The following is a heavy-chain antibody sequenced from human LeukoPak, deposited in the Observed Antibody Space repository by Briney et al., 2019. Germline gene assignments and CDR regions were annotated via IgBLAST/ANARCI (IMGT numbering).Heavy chain of an antibody. J-gene: IGHJ4*02. Sequence: GGSLRLSCAASGFTFSNAWMSWGRQAPGKGLEWVGRIKSKTDGGTTDYAAPVKCRFTIPRDDSKNTLYLQMNSLKTEDTAVYYCTTDQMVRGYYFDYWGQGTLVTVSS. D-gene: IGHD3-10*01. CDR1: GFTFSNAW. CDR2: IKSKTDGGTT. CDR3: TTDQMVRGYYFDY. V-gene: IGHV3-15*01.